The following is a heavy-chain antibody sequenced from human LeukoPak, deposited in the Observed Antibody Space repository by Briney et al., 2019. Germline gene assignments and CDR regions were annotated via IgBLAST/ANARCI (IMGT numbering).Heavy chain of an antibody. V-gene: IGHV4-59*08. D-gene: IGHD3-9*01. CDR3: ARGDDILTGYRSVTFDY. CDR2: IYYGGST. CDR1: GGSISSYY. Sequence: PSETLSLTCTVSGGSISSYYWSWIRQPPGKGLEWIGYIYYGGSTNYNPSLKSRVTISVDTSKNQFSLKLSSVTAADTAVYYCARGDDILTGYRSVTFDYWGQGTLVTVSS. J-gene: IGHJ4*02.